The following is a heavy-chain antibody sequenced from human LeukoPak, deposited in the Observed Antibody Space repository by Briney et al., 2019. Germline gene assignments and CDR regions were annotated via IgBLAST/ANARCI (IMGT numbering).Heavy chain of an antibody. Sequence: GGSLRCSCAASGFTFSDYDMHWVGQATGKGLKWGSAIGTAGDTYYTGSVKGRFTISRENAQNSLYLQMNSLRAGDTAVYYCARVAKERVGGVYYFDYWGQGTLVTVSS. CDR2: IGTAGDT. CDR1: GFTFSDYD. D-gene: IGHD1-1*01. J-gene: IGHJ4*02. V-gene: IGHV3-13*01. CDR3: ARVAKERVGGVYYFDY.